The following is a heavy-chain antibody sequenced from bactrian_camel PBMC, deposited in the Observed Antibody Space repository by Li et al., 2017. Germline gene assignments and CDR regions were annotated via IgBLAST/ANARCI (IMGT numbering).Heavy chain of an antibody. CDR2: FNTGGANT. Sequence: HVQLVESGGGLVQPGGSLRLSCSASEFTFTSYGMVWVRQAPGKGLEWISRFNTGGANTYLTDSVKGRFTMSRDNVKNTLYLQMNSLKPEDTAMYYCAADATTSYARLGFWGQGTQVTVS. CDR3: AADATTSYARLGF. CDR1: EFTFTSYG. V-gene: IGHV3S1*01. J-gene: IGHJ4*01. D-gene: IGHD2*01.